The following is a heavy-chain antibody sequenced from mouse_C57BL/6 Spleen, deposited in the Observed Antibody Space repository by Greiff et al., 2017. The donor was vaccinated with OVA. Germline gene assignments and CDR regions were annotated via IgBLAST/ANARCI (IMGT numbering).Heavy chain of an antibody. J-gene: IGHJ4*01. D-gene: IGHD1-1*01. CDR2: IWRGGST. CDR3: AKREDYGSSMDY. V-gene: IGHV2-5*01. Sequence: VQRVESGPGLVQPSQSLSITCTVSGFSLTSYGVHWVRQSPGKGLEWLGVIWRGGSTDYNAAFMSRLSITKDNSKSQVFFKMNSLQADDTAIYYCAKREDYGSSMDYWGQGTSVTVSS. CDR1: GFSLTSYG.